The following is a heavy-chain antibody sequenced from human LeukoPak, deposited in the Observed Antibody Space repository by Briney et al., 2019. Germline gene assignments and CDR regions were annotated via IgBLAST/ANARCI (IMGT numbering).Heavy chain of an antibody. D-gene: IGHD1-1*01. J-gene: IGHJ4*02. V-gene: IGHV3-7*01. CDR3: ARLTSGVTTFVY. CDR2: IKQDGSEK. Sequence: GGSLRLSCAASGFTISDYWMSWARQAPGKGLEWVASIKQDGSEKYYVDSVKGRFTVSRDNAENSLYLQMNNLRAEDTAVYYCARLTSGVTTFVYWGQGTLVTVSS. CDR1: GFTISDYW.